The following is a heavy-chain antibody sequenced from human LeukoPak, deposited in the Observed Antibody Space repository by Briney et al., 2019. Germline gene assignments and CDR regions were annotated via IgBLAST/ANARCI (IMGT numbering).Heavy chain of an antibody. CDR1: GFTFGNYA. Sequence: GALRLSCAASGFTFGNYAMNWVRQAPGKGLEWVSAISGGGANTYYAESVKGRFTISRDNSKDTLSLQMNSLRAEDTAVYYCAKDAHDYGAAEDYWGQGTLVTVSS. CDR3: AKDAHDYGAAEDY. CDR2: ISGGGANT. D-gene: IGHD4-17*01. V-gene: IGHV3-23*01. J-gene: IGHJ4*02.